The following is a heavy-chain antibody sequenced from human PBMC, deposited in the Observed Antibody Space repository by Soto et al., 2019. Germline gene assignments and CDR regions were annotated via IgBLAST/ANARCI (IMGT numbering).Heavy chain of an antibody. CDR3: ARDLDSSGWPDY. Sequence: HVQLQESGPGLVKPSGTLSLICAVSGGSISSSNWWGWVRQPPGKGLEWIGEIYHSGSTKYNPSLKSRVTISVDKSKNHFSLRLSSVTAADTAVYYCARDLDSSGWPDYWGQGTLVTVSP. CDR2: IYHSGST. V-gene: IGHV4-4*02. D-gene: IGHD6-19*01. CDR1: GGSISSSNW. J-gene: IGHJ4*02.